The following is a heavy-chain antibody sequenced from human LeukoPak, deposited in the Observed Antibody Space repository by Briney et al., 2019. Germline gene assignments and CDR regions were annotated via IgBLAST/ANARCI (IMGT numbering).Heavy chain of an antibody. CDR3: ARGRGYYGYDYFDY. Sequence: PGGSLRLSCAASGFTFSSYAMSWVRQAPGKGLEWVSGISGSGGTTFYADSVKGRFTISRDNSKNTLYLQMNSLRVEDTAVYYCARGRGYYGYDYFDYWGQGTLVTVSS. V-gene: IGHV3-23*01. J-gene: IGHJ4*02. CDR1: GFTFSSYA. CDR2: ISGSGGTT. D-gene: IGHD5-12*01.